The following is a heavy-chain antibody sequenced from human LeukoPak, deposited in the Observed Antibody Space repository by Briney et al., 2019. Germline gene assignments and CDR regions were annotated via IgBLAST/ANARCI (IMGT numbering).Heavy chain of an antibody. Sequence: GGSLRLSCAASGFTFNRHGMHWVRQAPGKGLEWVAVIWYDGSNKYYAESVKGRFTLSRDNSKNTLYLQMNSLRAEDTAVYYCATNRGEHYYYFGMDVWGQGTTVTVSS. D-gene: IGHD1-1*01. CDR3: ATNRGEHYYYFGMDV. J-gene: IGHJ6*02. CDR1: GFTFNRHG. CDR2: IWYDGSNK. V-gene: IGHV3-33*03.